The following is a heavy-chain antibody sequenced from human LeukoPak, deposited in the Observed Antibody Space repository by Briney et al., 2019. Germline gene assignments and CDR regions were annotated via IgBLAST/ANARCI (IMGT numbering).Heavy chain of an antibody. V-gene: IGHV1-69*05. CDR3: ARDLTHDYGDYV. CDR1: GGTFSSYA. CDR2: IIPIFGTA. D-gene: IGHD4-17*01. Sequence: ASVKVSCKASGGTFSSYAMSWVRQAPGQGLEWMGGIIPIFGTANYAQKFQGRVTITTDESTSTAYMELSSLRSEDTAVYYCARDLTHDYGDYVWGQGTLVTVSS. J-gene: IGHJ4*02.